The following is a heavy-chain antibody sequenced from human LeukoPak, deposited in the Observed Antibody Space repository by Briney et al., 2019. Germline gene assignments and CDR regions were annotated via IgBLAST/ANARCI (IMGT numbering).Heavy chain of an antibody. Sequence: SETLSLTCAVSGXSISSSNGWSWVRQPPGKGLEWIGEIYHSGSTNYNPSLKSRVTISVDKSKNQFSLKLSSVTAADTAVYYCARHLRLVTAFDYWGQGTLVTVSS. D-gene: IGHD3-9*01. CDR2: IYHSGST. V-gene: IGHV4-4*02. CDR1: GXSISSSNG. J-gene: IGHJ4*02. CDR3: ARHLRLVTAFDY.